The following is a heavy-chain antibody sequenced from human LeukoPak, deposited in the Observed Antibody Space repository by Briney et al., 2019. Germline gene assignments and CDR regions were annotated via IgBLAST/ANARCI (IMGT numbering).Heavy chain of an antibody. V-gene: IGHV3-30-3*01. J-gene: IGHJ4*02. D-gene: IGHD3-3*01. CDR1: GFTFSSYA. Sequence: GGSLRLSCAASGFTFSSYAMHWVRQAPGKGLEWVAVISYDGSNKYYADSVKGRFTISRDNSKNTLYLQMNSLRAEDTAVYYCARDSWSDFWSGYYADYWGQGTLVTVSS. CDR2: ISYDGSNK. CDR3: ARDSWSDFWSGYYADY.